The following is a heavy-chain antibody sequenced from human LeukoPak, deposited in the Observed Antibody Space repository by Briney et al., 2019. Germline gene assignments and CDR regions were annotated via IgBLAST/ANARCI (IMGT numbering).Heavy chain of an antibody. Sequence: PSETLSLTCTVSGGSISSYYWSWIRQPPGKGLEWIGYIYYSGSTNYNPSLKSRVTISVDTSKNQFSLKLSSVTAADTAVYYCARANYSDSNRMGHWGQGTLVTVSS. CDR2: IYYSGST. CDR1: GGSISSYY. D-gene: IGHD3-22*01. V-gene: IGHV4-59*01. CDR3: ARANYSDSNRMGH. J-gene: IGHJ1*01.